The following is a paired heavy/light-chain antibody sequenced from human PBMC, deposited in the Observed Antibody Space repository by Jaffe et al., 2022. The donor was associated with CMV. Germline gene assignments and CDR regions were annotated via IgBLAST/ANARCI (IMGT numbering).Light chain of an antibody. Sequence: QSVLTQPPSASGTPGQRVTISCSGSSSNIGLSTVSWYKQLPGTAPNLLIFNNDQRPSGVPDRFSGSKSGTSASLAISGLQSEDEADYYCATWDDSLDGGVFGGGTKLTVL. CDR3: ATWDDSLDGGV. CDR2: NND. V-gene: IGLV1-44*01. CDR1: SSNIGLST. J-gene: IGLJ3*02.
Heavy chain of an antibody. CDR2: IRHGGIIT. Sequence: EVQLVESGGGLVHPGGSLRLSCRASGFTLSRHPMTWVRQAPGKGLEWVSVIRHGGIITYYADSVKGRFTISRDSDTVFLQMNGLRAEDTATYYCAKGATDFVVPSLDSWGQGTLVTVSS. D-gene: IGHD2-2*01. CDR3: AKGATDFVVPSLDS. V-gene: IGHV3-23*04. CDR1: GFTLSRHP. J-gene: IGHJ4*02.